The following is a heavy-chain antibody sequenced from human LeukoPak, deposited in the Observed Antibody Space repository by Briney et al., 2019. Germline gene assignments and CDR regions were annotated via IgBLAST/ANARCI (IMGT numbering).Heavy chain of an antibody. V-gene: IGHV5-51*01. D-gene: IGHD2-2*01. J-gene: IGHJ6*03. CDR3: ARHAIVVVPAATYYYYYYYMDV. Sequence: GESLNISRKGSGCSFTSYWIGWVRQMPGKGLEWMGIIYPGDSDTRYSPSFQGQGTISADKSISTPYLQWSSLKASDTATYYCARHAIVVVPAATYYYYYYYMDVWGKGTTVTVPS. CDR2: IYPGDSDT. CDR1: GCSFTSYW.